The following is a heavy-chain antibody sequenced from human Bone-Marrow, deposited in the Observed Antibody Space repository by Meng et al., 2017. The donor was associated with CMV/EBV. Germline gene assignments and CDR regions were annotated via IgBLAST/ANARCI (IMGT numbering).Heavy chain of an antibody. CDR2: ITSSSTLI. D-gene: IGHD3-10*01. CDR1: GFTFSSYW. Sequence: GGSLRLSCATSGFTFSSYWMNWVRQTPGKGLEWLSFITSSSTLIYQADSVKGRFTVSRDNAKNSLYLQMNSLRAEDTAIYYCARDPDHSHGGSGRCLDYWGQGTLVTVSS. CDR3: ARDPDHSHGGSGRCLDY. J-gene: IGHJ4*02. V-gene: IGHV3-21*01.